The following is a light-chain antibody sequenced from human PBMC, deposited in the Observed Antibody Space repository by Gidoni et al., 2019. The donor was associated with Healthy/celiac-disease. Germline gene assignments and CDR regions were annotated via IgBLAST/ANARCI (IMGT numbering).Light chain of an antibody. V-gene: IGKV1-5*03. CDR3: QQYNSYSRT. Sequence: DTQMTQSPSTLSASVGDRVTITCRASQSISSWLAWYQQKPGKAPKLLIYKASSLESGVPSRFSGRGSGTEFTLTISSLQPDDFATYSCQQYNSYSRTFGQGTKVEIK. J-gene: IGKJ1*01. CDR1: QSISSW. CDR2: KAS.